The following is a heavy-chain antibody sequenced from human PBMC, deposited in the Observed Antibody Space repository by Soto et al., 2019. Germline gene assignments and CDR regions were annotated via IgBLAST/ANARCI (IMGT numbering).Heavy chain of an antibody. CDR3: ARGNFNPYYDILTGYYNRFDP. D-gene: IGHD3-9*01. J-gene: IGHJ5*02. CDR2: INHSGST. CDR1: GGSFSGYY. Sequence: SETLSLTCAVYGGSFSGYYWSWIRQPPGKGLGWIGEINHSGSTNYNPSLKSRVTISVDTSKNQFSLKLSSVTAADTAVYYCARGNFNPYYDILTGYYNRFDPWGQGTLVTVSS. V-gene: IGHV4-34*01.